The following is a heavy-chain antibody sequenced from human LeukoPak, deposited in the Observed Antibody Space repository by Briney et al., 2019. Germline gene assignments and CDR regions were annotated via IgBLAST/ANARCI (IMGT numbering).Heavy chain of an antibody. CDR2: TYYSGST. Sequence: SETLSLTCTGYTCTLSSYYWIWIRQPPGKGLEWIGYTYYSGSTNYNPSLKSRVTISVDTSKNQFSLKLSSVTAADTAVYYCARPLHYLPSYVDYWGQGNLVTVSS. CDR3: ARPLHYLPSYVDY. V-gene: IGHV4-59*01. CDR1: TCTLSSYY. J-gene: IGHJ4*02. D-gene: IGHD1-26*01.